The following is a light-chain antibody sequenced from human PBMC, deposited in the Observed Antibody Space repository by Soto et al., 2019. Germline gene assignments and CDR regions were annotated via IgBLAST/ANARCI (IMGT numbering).Light chain of an antibody. CDR3: QRRSTWPPFS. CDR1: QSIGSY. Sequence: EIVLTQSPATLSLSLGERATLSCRASQSIGSYLAWYQHKLGQPPRLLIYDASNRATGIPVRFSGSGSGTDFTLTISSLEPEDFAVYYCQRRSTWPPFSFGPGTKVDIK. J-gene: IGKJ3*01. CDR2: DAS. V-gene: IGKV3-11*01.